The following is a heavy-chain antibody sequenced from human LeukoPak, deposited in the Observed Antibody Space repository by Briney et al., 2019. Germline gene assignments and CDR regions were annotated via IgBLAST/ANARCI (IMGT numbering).Heavy chain of an antibody. CDR2: ISSSSSYI. Sequence: GGSLRLSCAASGFTFSSYSMNWVRQAPGKGMEWVSSISSSSSYIYYADSVKGRFTISRDNAKNSLYLQMNSLRAEDTAVYYCARDGGRAWFDPWGQGTLVTVSS. CDR1: GFTFSSYS. J-gene: IGHJ5*02. CDR3: ARDGGRAWFDP. V-gene: IGHV3-21*01.